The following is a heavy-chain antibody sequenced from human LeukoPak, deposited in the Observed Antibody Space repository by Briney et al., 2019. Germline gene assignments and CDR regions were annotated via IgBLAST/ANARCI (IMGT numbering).Heavy chain of an antibody. D-gene: IGHD6-13*01. CDR1: VPSITSSTHY. CDR3: ARLCVAEAENHFDY. J-gene: IGHJ4*02. V-gene: IGHV4-39*01. CDR2: IYYNGNT. Sequence: SETLSLTCTLSVPSITSSTHYWGWVRQSPGNGRAWIGNIYYNGNTYYNPSLKSRVTISVDTSKKQFSLKLKSVTGADTAVYYCARLCVAEAENHFDYWGQGNLVTVSS.